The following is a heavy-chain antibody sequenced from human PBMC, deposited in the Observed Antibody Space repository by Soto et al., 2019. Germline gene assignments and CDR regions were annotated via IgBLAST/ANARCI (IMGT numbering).Heavy chain of an antibody. CDR3: ARGSYSSSWYQGGAFDI. CDR2: ISSSSSTI. V-gene: IGHV3-48*02. J-gene: IGHJ3*02. CDR1: GFTFSSYS. Sequence: EVQLVESGGGLVQSGGSLRLSCAASGFTFSSYSMNWVRQAPGKGLEWVSYISSSSSTIYYADSVKGRFTISRDNAKNSLYLQMNSLRDEDTAVYYCARGSYSSSWYQGGAFDIWGQGTMVTVSS. D-gene: IGHD6-13*01.